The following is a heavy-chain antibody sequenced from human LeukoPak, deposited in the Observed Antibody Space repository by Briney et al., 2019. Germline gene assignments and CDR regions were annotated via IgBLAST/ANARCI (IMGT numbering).Heavy chain of an antibody. CDR1: GFTFSSYG. V-gene: IGHV3-33*01. Sequence: PGGSLRLSCAASGFTFSSYGMHWVGQAQGKGLEGVAVIWYDGSNKYYADSVKGRFTISRDNSKNTLYLQMNSLRAEDTAVYYCARNQDYGVYNSVGAFDIWGQGTMVTVSS. CDR3: ARNQDYGVYNSVGAFDI. J-gene: IGHJ3*02. D-gene: IGHD4-17*01. CDR2: IWYDGSNK.